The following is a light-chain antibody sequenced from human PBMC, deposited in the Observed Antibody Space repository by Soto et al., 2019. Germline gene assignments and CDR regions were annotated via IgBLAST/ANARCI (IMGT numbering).Light chain of an antibody. J-gene: IGLJ7*01. CDR2: DTS. CDR3: PSYDGSLGGSIL. CDR1: RSNIGAAYY. Sequence: QSVLAQPPSVSGAPGQKITISCTGTRSNIGAAYYVHWYQQFPGTAPKLLIYDTSNRPSGVPDRFSASRSGTSAYLVITGLQADDEAVYYCPSYDGSLGGSILFGGGTQLTVL. V-gene: IGLV1-40*01.